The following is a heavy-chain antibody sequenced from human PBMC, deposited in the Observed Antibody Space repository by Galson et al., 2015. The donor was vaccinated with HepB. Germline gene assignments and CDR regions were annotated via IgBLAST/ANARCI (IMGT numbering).Heavy chain of an antibody. Sequence: SVKVSCKASGGTFSSYAISWVRQAPGQGLEWMGRIIPILGIANYAQKFQGRVTITADNSTSTAYMELSSLRSEDPAVYYCARVAVAGTFDYWGQGTLVTVSS. CDR3: ARVAVAGTFDY. D-gene: IGHD6-19*01. CDR1: GGTFSSYA. J-gene: IGHJ4*02. CDR2: IIPILGIA. V-gene: IGHV1-69*04.